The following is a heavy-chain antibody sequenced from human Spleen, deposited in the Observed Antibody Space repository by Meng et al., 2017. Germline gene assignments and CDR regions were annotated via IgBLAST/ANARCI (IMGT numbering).Heavy chain of an antibody. D-gene: IGHD4-11*01. CDR3: ARGPTTMAHDFDY. CDR2: INHSGST. J-gene: IGHJ4*02. V-gene: IGHV4-34*01. Sequence: QLRLRQWAPRLLKPSETLSPTCLVSGGSFSDYYWSWIRQPPGKGLEWIGEINHSGSTNYNPSLESRATISVDTSQNNLSLKLSSVTAADSAVYYCARGPTTMAHDFDYWGQGTLVTVSS. CDR1: GGSFSDYY.